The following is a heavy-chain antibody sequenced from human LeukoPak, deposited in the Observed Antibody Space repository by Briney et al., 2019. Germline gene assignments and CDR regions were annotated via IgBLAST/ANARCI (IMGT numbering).Heavy chain of an antibody. CDR2: INPNSGGT. J-gene: IGHJ4*02. CDR3: ARGKKLRYFDWLLSFGY. CDR1: GYTFTGYY. D-gene: IGHD3-9*01. V-gene: IGHV1-2*02. Sequence: GASVKVSCKASGYTFTGYYMHWVRQAPGQGLEWMGWINPNSGGTNYAQKFQGRVTMTRDTSISTAYMELSRLRSDDTAVYYCARGKKLRYFDWLLSFGYWGQGTLVTVSS.